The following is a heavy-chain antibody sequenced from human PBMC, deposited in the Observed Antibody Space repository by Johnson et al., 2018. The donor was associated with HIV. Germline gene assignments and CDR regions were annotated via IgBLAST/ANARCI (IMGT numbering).Heavy chain of an antibody. CDR3: ARGGIRGYSYGPGAFDI. Sequence: VQLVESGGGLVKPGGSLRLSCAASGFTFSSYWMSWDRQAPGKGLEWVANIKQDGSEKYYVDSVKGRFTISRDNAKNSLYLQMNSLRAEDTAVYYCARGGIRGYSYGPGAFDIWGQGTMVTVSS. J-gene: IGHJ3*02. V-gene: IGHV3-7*01. D-gene: IGHD5-18*01. CDR1: GFTFSSYW. CDR2: IKQDGSEK.